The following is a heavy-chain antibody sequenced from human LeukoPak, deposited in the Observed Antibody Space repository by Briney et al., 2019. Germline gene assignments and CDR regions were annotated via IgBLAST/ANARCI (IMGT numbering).Heavy chain of an antibody. CDR3: ARGRWDSSSWYEYYYYYYYMDV. Sequence: SETLSLTCTVSGGSISSYYWSWIRQPPGKGLEWIGYIYYGGSTNYNPSLKSRVTISVDTSKNQFSLKLSSVTAADTAVYYCARGRWDSSSWYEYYYYYYYMDVWGKGTTVTISS. J-gene: IGHJ6*03. V-gene: IGHV4-59*01. CDR1: GGSISSYY. CDR2: IYYGGST. D-gene: IGHD6-13*01.